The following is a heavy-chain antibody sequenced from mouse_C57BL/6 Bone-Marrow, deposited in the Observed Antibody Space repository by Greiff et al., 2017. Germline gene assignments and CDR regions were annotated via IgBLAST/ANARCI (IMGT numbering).Heavy chain of an antibody. CDR2: ISGGGGNT. V-gene: IGHV5-9*01. J-gene: IGHJ3*01. D-gene: IGHD2-4*01. CDR3: ARSRSGLRWFAY. Sequence: EVMLVESGGGLVKPGGSLKLSCAASGFTFSSYTMSWVRQTPEKRLEWVATISGGGGNTYYPDSVKGRFTISRDNAKNTRYLQMSSLRSEDTALYYCARSRSGLRWFAYWGQGTLVTVSA. CDR1: GFTFSSYT.